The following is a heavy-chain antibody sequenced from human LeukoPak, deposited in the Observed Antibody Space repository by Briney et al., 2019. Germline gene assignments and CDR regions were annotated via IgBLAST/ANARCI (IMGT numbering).Heavy chain of an antibody. CDR1: GFTFSSYA. J-gene: IGHJ4*02. Sequence: GGSLRLSCTASGFTFSSYAMSWVREAPGKGLEWVSAISGTGGSPYYAASAKGRFTFSKDNSKNTLYLQMNSLRAEDRALYYCAKDGRGRSSGSYRGYDYWGQGTLVTVSS. CDR3: AKDGRGRSSGSYRGYDY. CDR2: ISGTGGSP. V-gene: IGHV3-23*01. D-gene: IGHD1-26*01.